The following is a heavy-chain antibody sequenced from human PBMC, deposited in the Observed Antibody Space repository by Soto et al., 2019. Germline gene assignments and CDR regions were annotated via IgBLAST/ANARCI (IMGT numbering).Heavy chain of an antibody. D-gene: IGHD2-15*01. V-gene: IGHV2-26*01. CDR1: GFSLSNARMG. J-gene: IGHJ4*02. CDR3: ARVYCSGGSCYYNY. CDR2: IFSNDEK. Sequence: SGPTLVNPTETLTMTCTVAGFSLSNARMGVSWIRQPPGKALEWLAHIFSNDEKSYSTSLKSRLTISKDTSKSQVVLTMTNMDPVDTATYYCARVYCSGGSCYYNYWGQGTLVSVPS.